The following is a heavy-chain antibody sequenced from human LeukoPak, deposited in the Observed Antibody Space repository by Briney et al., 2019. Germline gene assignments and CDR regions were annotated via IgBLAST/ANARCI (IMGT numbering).Heavy chain of an antibody. Sequence: GGSLRLSCSASGFPFSSFSMNWVRQAPAKGLERVSSISNRSSYKYYADSVKRRFTYSRDNDKNSLYLQMNSLRAEDTAVYYCARGADSLTGYVTFDYWGQGSLVTVSS. V-gene: IGHV3-21*01. CDR1: GFPFSSFS. CDR3: ARGADSLTGYVTFDY. J-gene: IGHJ4*02. D-gene: IGHD3-9*01. CDR2: ISNRSSYK.